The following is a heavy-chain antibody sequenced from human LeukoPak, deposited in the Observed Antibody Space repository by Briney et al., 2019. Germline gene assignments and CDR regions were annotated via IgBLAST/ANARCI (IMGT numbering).Heavy chain of an antibody. Sequence: ASVKFSCKASGYTFTSYGISWVRQAPGQGLEWMGWISAYNGNTNYAQKLQGRVTMTTDTSTSTAYMELRSLRSEDTAVYYCARDSSGYSYGPPFDYWGQGTLVTVSS. D-gene: IGHD5-18*01. CDR3: ARDSSGYSYGPPFDY. CDR2: ISAYNGNT. J-gene: IGHJ4*02. CDR1: GYTFTSYG. V-gene: IGHV1-18*01.